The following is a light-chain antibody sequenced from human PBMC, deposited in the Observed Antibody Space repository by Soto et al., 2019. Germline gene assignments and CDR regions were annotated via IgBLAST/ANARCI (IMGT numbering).Light chain of an antibody. CDR3: QQGDSSPIT. CDR1: QGIRSW. CDR2: FAS. J-gene: IGKJ5*01. V-gene: IGKV1-12*01. Sequence: DIQMTQSPSSVSASVGDRVTITCRASQGIRSWLSWYQQKPGGAPKLLIYFASSLQSGVPSRFSGSGFGTEFTLTISSLQPEDFATYYCQQGDSSPITFGQGTRLEIK.